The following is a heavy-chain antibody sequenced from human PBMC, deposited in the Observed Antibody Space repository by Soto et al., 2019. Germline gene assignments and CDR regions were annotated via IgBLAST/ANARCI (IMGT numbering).Heavy chain of an antibody. CDR1: GLTFSSYA. D-gene: IGHD2-15*01. J-gene: IGHJ4*02. V-gene: IGHV3-23*01. Sequence: PGGSLRLSCAASGLTFSSYAMSWVRQAPGKGLEWVSAISGSGGSTYYADSVKGRFTISRDNSKNTLYLQMNSLRAEDTAVYYCAKDRGGYCSGGSCLGFDYWGQGTLVTVSS. CDR2: ISGSGGST. CDR3: AKDRGGYCSGGSCLGFDY.